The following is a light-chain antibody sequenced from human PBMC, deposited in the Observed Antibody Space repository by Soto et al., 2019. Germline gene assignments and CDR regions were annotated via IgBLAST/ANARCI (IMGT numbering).Light chain of an antibody. CDR2: TDN. CDR1: TSNIGSKT. V-gene: IGLV1-44*01. J-gene: IGLJ2*01. CDR3: AAWDDNLRGYWV. Sequence: QSVLTQPPSASGTPGQRVTISCSGSTSNIGSKTVSWYQQLPGSAPRVLIYTDNERPSGVPDRFSGSKSGTSASLAISGLRSEDEADYYCAAWDDNLRGYWVFGGGTKVTVL.